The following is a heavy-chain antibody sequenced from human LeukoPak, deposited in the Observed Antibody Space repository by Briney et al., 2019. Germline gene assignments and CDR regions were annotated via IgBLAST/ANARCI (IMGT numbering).Heavy chain of an antibody. CDR1: GGSFSGYY. CDR2: INHSGTT. V-gene: IGHV4-34*01. Sequence: PSETLSLTCAVYGGSFSGYYWSWIRQPPGKGLEWIGEINHSGTTNYNPPLKSRVTISVDTSKNQFSLKLSSVTAADTAVYYCATRGKTMVRGVIGYWGQGTLVTVSS. D-gene: IGHD3-10*01. J-gene: IGHJ4*02. CDR3: ATRGKTMVRGVIGY.